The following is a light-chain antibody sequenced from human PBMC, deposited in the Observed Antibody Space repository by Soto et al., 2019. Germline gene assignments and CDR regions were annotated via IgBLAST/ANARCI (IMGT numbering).Light chain of an antibody. Sequence: EIVLTQSPGTLSLSPGERATISCRASQIVSSSYLAWYQQKSGQAPRLLIYGASSRATGIPDRFSGSGSGTDFTLTISRLEPEDFAVYYCQQYGSSPQTFGQGTKVDIK. CDR2: GAS. V-gene: IGKV3-20*01. CDR1: QIVSSSY. J-gene: IGKJ1*01. CDR3: QQYGSSPQT.